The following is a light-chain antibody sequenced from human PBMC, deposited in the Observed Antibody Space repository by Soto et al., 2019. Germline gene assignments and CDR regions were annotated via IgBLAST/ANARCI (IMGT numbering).Light chain of an antibody. Sequence: DIQLTQSPSFLSASVGDRVTITCRASQGINIFLAWFQQKPGKAPNLLISAASTLQSGVPSRFSGSGSETEFTLTITSLQPEDSATYHCQQRNSYPRTFGQGMKVDIK. CDR2: AAS. V-gene: IGKV1-9*01. J-gene: IGKJ1*01. CDR1: QGINIF. CDR3: QQRNSYPRT.